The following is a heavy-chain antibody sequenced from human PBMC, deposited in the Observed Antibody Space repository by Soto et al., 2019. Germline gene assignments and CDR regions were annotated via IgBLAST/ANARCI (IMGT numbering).Heavy chain of an antibody. D-gene: IGHD6-13*01. Sequence: SETLSLTCAVSGGSISGTTSSWSWIRQPPGKGLEWIGYIYDSGNTYYNPSLKSQFSISVDRSKNQFSLKLSSVTAADTAVYYCARGQGAAAGHSNFDYWGQGALVTVSS. V-gene: IGHV4-30-2*01. CDR1: GGSISGTTSS. CDR2: IYDSGNT. J-gene: IGHJ4*02. CDR3: ARGQGAAAGHSNFDY.